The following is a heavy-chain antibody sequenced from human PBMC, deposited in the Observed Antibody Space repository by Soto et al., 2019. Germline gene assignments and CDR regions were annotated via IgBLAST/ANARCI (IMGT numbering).Heavy chain of an antibody. CDR1: GFSLSNAGLG. J-gene: IGHJ5*02. CDR2: IFSNDEK. V-gene: IGHV2-26*01. Sequence: QVTVKESGPVLVKPTETLTLTCTVSGFSLSNAGLGVSWIRQPPGKALEWLAHIFSNDEKTYSTSLKSRLTISKDTSKSQVVLIMTNMDPVHTATYYCASTYISSWYWFDPWGQGTLVTLSS. D-gene: IGHD6-13*01. CDR3: ASTYISSWYWFDP.